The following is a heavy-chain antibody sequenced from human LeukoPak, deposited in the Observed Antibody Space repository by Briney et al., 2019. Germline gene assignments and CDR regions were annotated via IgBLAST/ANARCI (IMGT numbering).Heavy chain of an antibody. CDR1: GCSFTSYW. CDR2: IYPGDSDT. J-gene: IGHJ4*02. V-gene: IGHV5-51*01. CDR3: ARHEVDSSGYYYFDY. Sequence: GESLKISCKGSGCSFTSYWIGWVRQMPGKGLEWMGIIYPGDSDTRYSPSFQGQVTISADKSISTAYLQWSSLKASDTAMYYCARHEVDSSGYYYFDYWGQGTLVTVSS. D-gene: IGHD3-22*01.